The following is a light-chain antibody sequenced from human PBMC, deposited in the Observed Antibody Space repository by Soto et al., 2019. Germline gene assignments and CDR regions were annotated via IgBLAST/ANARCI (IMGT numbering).Light chain of an antibody. CDR1: SSDVGSYNL. CDR2: EGS. CDR3: CSYAGSNDG. Sequence: QSVLTQPASVSGSPGQSITISCTGTSSDVGSYNLVSWYQQHPGKAPKLMIYEGSKRPSGVSNRFSGSKSGNTASLTISWLQAEDEADYYCCSYAGSNDGFGTGTKVTVL. V-gene: IGLV2-23*01. J-gene: IGLJ1*01.